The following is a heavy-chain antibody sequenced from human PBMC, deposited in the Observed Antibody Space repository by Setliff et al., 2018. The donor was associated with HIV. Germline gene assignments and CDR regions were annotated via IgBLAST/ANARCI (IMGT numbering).Heavy chain of an antibody. CDR2: IYYSGST. J-gene: IGHJ4*02. CDR1: GGSISSGSFF. D-gene: IGHD2-21*02. V-gene: IGHV4-31*03. CDR3: ARDFKKGRLPSYFDY. Sequence: PSETLSLTCTVSGGSISSGSFFWSWLRQPAGKALEWIGYIYYSGSTYYNPSLKSRVTISVDTSKNQFSLKLSSVTAADTALYYCARDFKKGRLPSYFDYWGQGSLVTVPQ.